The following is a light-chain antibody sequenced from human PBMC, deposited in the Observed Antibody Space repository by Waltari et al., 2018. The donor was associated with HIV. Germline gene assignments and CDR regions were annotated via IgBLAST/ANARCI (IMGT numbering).Light chain of an antibody. CDR3: YSTDNSGHHRV. Sequence: SYELTQPPSVAVSPGQTARITCTGDALPKKYASWYQQKSGQAPVLVIYEDSKRPSGFPERFPGSSSGTTATWTISGAQVEDEADYYCYSTDNSGHHRVFGTGTKLTVL. CDR1: ALPKKY. V-gene: IGLV3-10*01. CDR2: EDS. J-gene: IGLJ2*01.